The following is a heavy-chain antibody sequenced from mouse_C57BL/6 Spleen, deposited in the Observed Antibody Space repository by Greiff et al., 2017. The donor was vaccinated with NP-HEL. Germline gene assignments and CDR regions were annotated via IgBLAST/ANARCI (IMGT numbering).Heavy chain of an antibody. J-gene: IGHJ3*01. CDR3: ARSPLYCGSEGSAY. CDR2: IRNKANGYTT. Sequence: EVQLVESGAGLVQPGGSLSLSCAASGFTFTDYYMSWVRQPPGKALEWLGFIRNKANGYTTEYNASVKGRFTISRDNSQSILYLQMNALRGDDSATCYSARSPLYCGSEGSAYGGQGTLVTVSA. CDR1: GFTFTDYY. V-gene: IGHV7-3*01. D-gene: IGHD1-1*01.